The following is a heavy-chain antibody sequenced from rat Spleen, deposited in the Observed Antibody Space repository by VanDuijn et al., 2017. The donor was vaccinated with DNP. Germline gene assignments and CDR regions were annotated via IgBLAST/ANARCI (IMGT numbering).Heavy chain of an antibody. CDR1: GYSITSGYG. J-gene: IGHJ1*01. Sequence: QLQESGPGLVKPSQSLSLTCSVTGYSITSGYGWNWIRKFPGNKLEWLGSISSAGSTNYNPPLKSQIAITRDTSKNQIFLHLTSVTTEDTAIYYCGRSNGGFSGWHFDFWGPGTMVTVSS. V-gene: IGHV3-3*01. CDR3: GRSNGGFSGWHFDF. D-gene: IGHD1-11*01. CDR2: ISSAGST.